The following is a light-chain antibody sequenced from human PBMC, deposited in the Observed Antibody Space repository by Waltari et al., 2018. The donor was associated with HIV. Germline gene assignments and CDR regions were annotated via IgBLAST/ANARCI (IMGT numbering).Light chain of an antibody. V-gene: IGLV6-57*01. CDR1: YGSIASNY. CDR3: QSYDDNNHII. Sequence: NFMLTQPPSVSESPGKTVTLSCPRSYGSIASNYVQWHQQRPASSPPTVIYEDRQRPSGVPERFSGSTDTSSNSASLTISGLRPEDEAYYFCQSYDDNNHIIFGGGTKLTVL. CDR2: EDR. J-gene: IGLJ2*01.